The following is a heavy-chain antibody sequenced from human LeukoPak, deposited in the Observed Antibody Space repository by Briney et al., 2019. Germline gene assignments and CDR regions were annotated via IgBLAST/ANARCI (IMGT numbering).Heavy chain of an antibody. Sequence: SETLSLTCTVSGGSISRYYWSWIRQPPGKGLEWIGYVRDSGSTDYNPSLKSRVTISVDSSKNHFFLKLTSVTAADTAVYYCAKGGLRDGYSYASWGQGTLITVSS. CDR2: VRDSGST. D-gene: IGHD5-24*01. CDR1: GGSISRYY. J-gene: IGHJ5*02. CDR3: AKGGLRDGYSYAS. V-gene: IGHV4-59*01.